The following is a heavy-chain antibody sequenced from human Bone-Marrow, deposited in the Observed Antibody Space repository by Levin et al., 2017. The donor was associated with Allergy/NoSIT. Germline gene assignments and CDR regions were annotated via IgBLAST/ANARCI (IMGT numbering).Heavy chain of an antibody. Sequence: GGSLRLSCVGSGFTFDDYAMHWVRQAPGKGQEWVSGISWNSGSIGYADSVKGRFTISRDNAKNSLYLQMNSLRPEDTAFYYCAKDTIFELGNRREGVFDVWGHGTMVIVSS. D-gene: IGHD3-3*01. V-gene: IGHV3-9*01. CDR1: GFTFDDYA. CDR2: ISWNSGSI. CDR3: AKDTIFELGNRREGVFDV. J-gene: IGHJ3*01.